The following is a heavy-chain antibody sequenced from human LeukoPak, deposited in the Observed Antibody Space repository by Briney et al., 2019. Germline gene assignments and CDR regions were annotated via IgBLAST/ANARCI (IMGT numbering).Heavy chain of an antibody. D-gene: IGHD2-15*01. V-gene: IGHV3-11*01. Sequence: GGSLRLSCAASGFTFSDYYMSWIRQAPGKGLDWVSYISSSGSTIYYAGSVKGRFTISRDNAKNSLYLQMNSLRAEDTAVYYCARDDAGIVVVVAGGFDYWGQGTLVTVSS. CDR2: ISSSGSTI. CDR1: GFTFSDYY. J-gene: IGHJ4*02. CDR3: ARDDAGIVVVVAGGFDY.